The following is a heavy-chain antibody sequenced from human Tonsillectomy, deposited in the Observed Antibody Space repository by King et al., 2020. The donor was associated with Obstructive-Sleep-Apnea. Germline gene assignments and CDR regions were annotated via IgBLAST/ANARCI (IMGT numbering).Heavy chain of an antibody. D-gene: IGHD3-22*01. Sequence: VQLQQWGAGLLKPSETLSLTCAVYGGSFSGYYWSWIRQPPGKGLEWIGEINHSGSTNYNPSRKSRVTISVDTSKNQFSLKLSSVTAADTAVYYCASLLNTYYYDSSGFSHFDYCGQGTLVTVSS. CDR1: GGSFSGYY. CDR2: INHSGST. J-gene: IGHJ4*02. CDR3: ASLLNTYYYDSSGFSHFDY. V-gene: IGHV4-34*01.